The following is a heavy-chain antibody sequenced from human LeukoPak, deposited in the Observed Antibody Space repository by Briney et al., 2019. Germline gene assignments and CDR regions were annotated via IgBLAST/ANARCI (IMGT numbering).Heavy chain of an antibody. CDR1: GFNFRDTW. J-gene: IGHJ6*02. CDR3: VRDNYYVMDV. Sequence: GGSLRLSCAASGFNFRDTWMHWVRQTPGKGLAGVSNVRDDGGTTYGDFVKGRFTTPRDNAKNTVYLQLNSLRVEDTAVYYCVRDNYYVMDVWGQGTTVIVSS. V-gene: IGHV3-74*01. CDR2: VRDDGGTT.